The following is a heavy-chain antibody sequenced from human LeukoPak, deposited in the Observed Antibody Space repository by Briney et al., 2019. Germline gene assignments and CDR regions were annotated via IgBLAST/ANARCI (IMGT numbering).Heavy chain of an antibody. J-gene: IGHJ5*01. CDR2: INANSGTT. D-gene: IGHD6-19*01. Sequence: GGSPRLSCTASGFAFSVYAMSWLRQPPGKGLEWVSTINANSGTTSYAASVRGRFTISRDNSKNTLYLQLNTLRADDTATYYCAKPISGGLAVTADWFHPWGQGTLVVVSS. V-gene: IGHV3-23*01. CDR3: AKPISGGLAVTADWFHP. CDR1: GFAFSVYA.